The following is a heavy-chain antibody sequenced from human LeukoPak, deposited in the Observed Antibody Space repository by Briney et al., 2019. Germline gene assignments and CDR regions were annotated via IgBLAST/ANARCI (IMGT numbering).Heavy chain of an antibody. J-gene: IGHJ6*03. CDR1: GFTFTDYS. D-gene: IGHD6-25*01. CDR2: ISTVSTYK. V-gene: IGHV3-21*01. Sequence: GGSLRLSCAASGFTFTDYSMTWVRQAPGKGLEWVSSISTVSTYKFYSDSVKGRFTISRDNAKNTLYLQMSSLTAEDTAVYYCARDGSGFYLYYYIDVWGRGTPVTVSS. CDR3: ARDGSGFYLYYYIDV.